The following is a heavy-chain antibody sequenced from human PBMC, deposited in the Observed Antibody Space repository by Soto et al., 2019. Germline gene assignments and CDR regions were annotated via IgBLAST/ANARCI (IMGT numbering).Heavy chain of an antibody. V-gene: IGHV3-53*04. D-gene: IGHD2-21*01. CDR1: GFTVSSNY. CDR2: IYSGGST. CDR3: ARGSSNCGGDCYDY. Sequence: PGGSLRLSCAASGFTVSSNYMSWVRQAPGKGLEWVSVIYSGGSTYYADSVKGRFTISRHNSKNTLYLQMNSLRAEDTAVYYCARGSSNCGGDCYDYWGQGTLVTVSS. J-gene: IGHJ4*02.